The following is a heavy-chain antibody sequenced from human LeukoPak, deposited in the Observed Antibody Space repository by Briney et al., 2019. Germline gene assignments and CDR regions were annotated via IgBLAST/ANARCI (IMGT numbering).Heavy chain of an antibody. CDR3: ASLAYCGGDCYFGWFDP. D-gene: IGHD2-21*02. V-gene: IGHV4-30-4*01. CDR1: GGSISSGDYY. Sequence: SQTLSLTCTVPGGSISSGDYYWSWIRQPPGKGLEWIGYIYYSGSTYYNPSLKSRVTISVDTSKNQFSLKLSSVTAADTAVYYCASLAYCGGDCYFGWFDPWGQGTLVTVSS. CDR2: IYYSGST. J-gene: IGHJ5*02.